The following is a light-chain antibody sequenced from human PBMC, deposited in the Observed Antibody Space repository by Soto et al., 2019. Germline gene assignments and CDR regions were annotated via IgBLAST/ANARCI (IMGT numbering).Light chain of an antibody. CDR3: QQSWT. CDR1: QSISSY. Sequence: DIQMTQSPSSLSASVGDRVTITCRASQSISSYLNWYQQKPGKAPKLPIYAASSLQSGVPSRFSGSGSGTDFTLTISSLQPEDFATYYCQQSWTFGQGTKVEIK. V-gene: IGKV1-39*01. CDR2: AAS. J-gene: IGKJ1*01.